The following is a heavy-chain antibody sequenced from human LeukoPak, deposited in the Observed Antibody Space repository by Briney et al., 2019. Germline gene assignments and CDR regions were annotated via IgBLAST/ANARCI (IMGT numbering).Heavy chain of an antibody. D-gene: IGHD1-7*01. J-gene: IGHJ5*02. CDR2: VDPEDGET. V-gene: IGHV1-69-2*01. Sequence: ASVKVSCKVSGYTFTDYYMHWVQQAPGKGLERMGLVDPEDGETIYAEKFQGRVTITADTSTDTAYMELSSLRSEDTAVYYCASYPSKLELRGKWFDPWGQGTLVTVSS. CDR3: ASYPSKLELRGKWFDP. CDR1: GYTFTDYY.